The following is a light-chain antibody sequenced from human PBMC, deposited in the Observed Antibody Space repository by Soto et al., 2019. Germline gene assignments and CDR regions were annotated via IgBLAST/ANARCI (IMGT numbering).Light chain of an antibody. J-gene: IGKJ4*01. CDR3: THALQAFT. Sequence: EIVMTQSPLSRPVTPGEPASISCRSSQSLLHRNGYDYLDWYLQKPGQSPQLLIYLGSNRASGVPDRVSGSGSGADFTLKISRVEADGVGVYYCTHALQAFTFGGGTKVEIK. V-gene: IGKV2-28*01. CDR1: QSLLHRNGYDY. CDR2: LGS.